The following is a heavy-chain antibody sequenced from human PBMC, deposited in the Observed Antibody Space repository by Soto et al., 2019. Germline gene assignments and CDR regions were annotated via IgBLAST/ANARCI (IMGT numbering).Heavy chain of an antibody. CDR3: AHRPRGYAYYFDY. CDR2: IYWDEDK. CDR1: GXSLSTRGVA. D-gene: IGHD5-12*01. V-gene: IGHV2-5*02. J-gene: IGHJ4*02. Sequence: QITLKESDPTLMKXXXXXXLTCTFSGXSLSTRGVAVGWFRQPPGKALEWLALIYWDEDKWYSPSLKSRLTITDDTSKNQVVLTMTNMDPVDTATYYCAHRPRGYAYYFDYWGQGTLVTVSS.